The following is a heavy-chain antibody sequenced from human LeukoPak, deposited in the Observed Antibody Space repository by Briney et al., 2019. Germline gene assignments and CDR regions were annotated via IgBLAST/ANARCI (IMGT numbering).Heavy chain of an antibody. CDR3: ATSQLRYDGGRHHFLGY. V-gene: IGHV1-24*01. CDR1: GYSFIELS. J-gene: IGHJ4*02. D-gene: IGHD3-22*01. CDR2: FDPEDGET. Sequence: GASVKVSCKVSGYSFIELSMHWVRQAPGKGLEWMGGFDPEDGETIYAQKFQGRVTMTEDTSSDTAYMELSSLRSEDTAVYYCATSQLRYDGGRHHFLGYWGQGTLVTVSS.